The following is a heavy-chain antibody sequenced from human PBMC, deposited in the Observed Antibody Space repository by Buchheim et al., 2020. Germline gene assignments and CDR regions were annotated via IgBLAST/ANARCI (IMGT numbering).Heavy chain of an antibody. V-gene: IGHV4-30-2*01. CDR2: IWHSGDT. Sequence: QLQLQQSGAGLVKPSQTLSLTCAVSGGSISSGGYSWNWIRQPPGKGLEWIGYIWHSGDTYYNPSLESRVTISVDRSKNQFSLNLSSVTAADTAVYYCARGRPIAAGVFDYWGQGTL. D-gene: IGHD6-13*01. J-gene: IGHJ4*02. CDR1: GGSISSGGYS. CDR3: ARGRPIAAGVFDY.